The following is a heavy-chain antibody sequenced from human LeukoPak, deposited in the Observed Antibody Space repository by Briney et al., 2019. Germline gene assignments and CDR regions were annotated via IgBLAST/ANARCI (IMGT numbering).Heavy chain of an antibody. D-gene: IGHD1-1*01. CDR3: ARLMDWNDEFDY. CDR2: ISSSSSYI. V-gene: IGHV3-21*01. Sequence: GGSLRLSCAASGFTFSSYSMNWVRQAPGKGLEWVSSISSSSSYIYYADSVKGRFTISRDSAKNSLYLQMNSLRAEDTAVYYCARLMDWNDEFDYWGQGTLVTVSS. J-gene: IGHJ4*02. CDR1: GFTFSSYS.